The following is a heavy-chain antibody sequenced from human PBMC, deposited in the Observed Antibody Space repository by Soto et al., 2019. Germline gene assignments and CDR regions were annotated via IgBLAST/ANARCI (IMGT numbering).Heavy chain of an antibody. CDR3: ARDSAAAEEFRAFDI. V-gene: IGHV3-21*01. Sequence: EVQLVESGGGLVKPGGSLRLSCAASGFTFSSYSMNWVRQAPGKGLEWVSSISSSSSYIYYADSVKGRFTISRDNAKKSLYLQMNSPRAEDTAVYYCARDSAAAEEFRAFDIWGQGTMVTVSS. J-gene: IGHJ3*02. CDR2: ISSSSSYI. CDR1: GFTFSSYS. D-gene: IGHD6-13*01.